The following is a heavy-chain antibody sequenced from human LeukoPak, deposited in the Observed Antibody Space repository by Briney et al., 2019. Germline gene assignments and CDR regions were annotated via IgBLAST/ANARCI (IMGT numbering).Heavy chain of an antibody. CDR1: GFTFGDYA. V-gene: IGHV3-49*04. Sequence: GGSLRLSCTASGFTFGDYAMSWVRQAPGKGLEWVGFIRSKAYGGTTEYAASVKGGFTISRDDSKSIAYLQMNSLKTEDTAVYYCTRADELLDYFDYWGQGTLVTVSS. CDR2: IRSKAYGGTT. D-gene: IGHD1-26*01. CDR3: TRADELLDYFDY. J-gene: IGHJ4*02.